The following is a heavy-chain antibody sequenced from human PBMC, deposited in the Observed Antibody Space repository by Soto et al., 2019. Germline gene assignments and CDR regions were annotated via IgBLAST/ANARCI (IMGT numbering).Heavy chain of an antibody. V-gene: IGHV3-33*01. CDR2: IWYDGSNK. Sequence: QVQLVESGGGVVQPGRSLRLSCAASGFTFSSYGMHWVRQAPGKGLEWVAVIWYDGSNKYYADSVKGRFTISRDNSKNTLYLQMNSLRAEDTAVYYCAREILGYCSSTSCPYYYGMDVW. CDR1: GFTFSSYG. D-gene: IGHD2-2*01. J-gene: IGHJ6*01. CDR3: AREILGYCSSTSCPYYYGMDV.